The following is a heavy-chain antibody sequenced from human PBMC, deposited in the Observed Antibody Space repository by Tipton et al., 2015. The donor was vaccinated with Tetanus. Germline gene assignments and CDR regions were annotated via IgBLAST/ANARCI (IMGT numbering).Heavy chain of an antibody. D-gene: IGHD2-21*02. CDR2: VYYNGNT. J-gene: IGHJ5*02. Sequence: TLSLTCTVSGGSISSGTFYWDWIRQPPGKGLEWIGNVYYNGNTLQNPSLKGRVTLSLDKSKNQFSLKLTSVTAADTAVYYCARTADNWFDPWGQGTLVTVPS. V-gene: IGHV4-39*01. CDR3: ARTADNWFDP. CDR1: GGSISSGTFY.